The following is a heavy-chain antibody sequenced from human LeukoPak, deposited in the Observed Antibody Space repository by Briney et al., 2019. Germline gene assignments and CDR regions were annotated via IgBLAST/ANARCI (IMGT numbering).Heavy chain of an antibody. CDR2: IYHSGST. CDR1: GGSISSGGYS. J-gene: IGHJ3*02. D-gene: IGHD3-9*01. CDR3: ARGGDILTERAFDI. V-gene: IGHV4-30-2*01. Sequence: SQTLSLTCAVSGGSISSGGYSWSWIRQPPGKGLEWIGYIYHSGSTYYNPSLKSRVTISVDRSKNQFPLKLSSVTAADTAVYYCARGGDILTERAFDIWGQGTMVTVSS.